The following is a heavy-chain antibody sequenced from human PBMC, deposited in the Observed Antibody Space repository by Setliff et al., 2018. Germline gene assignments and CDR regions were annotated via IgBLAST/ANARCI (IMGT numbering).Heavy chain of an antibody. V-gene: IGHV3-30*02. J-gene: IGHJ4*01. CDR2: IRYDGSKK. CDR1: GLAFSIYG. CDR3: AKEIQARRGPVYDSSALAFDY. Sequence: GGSLRLSCAASGLAFSIYGIYWFRHTPGKGLEWVAYIRYDGSKKDYADHVRGRFTISRDDSKNTVSLEMNGLRVEDTAVYYCAKEIQARRGPVYDSSALAFDYWGQGTLVTVSS. D-gene: IGHD3-22*01.